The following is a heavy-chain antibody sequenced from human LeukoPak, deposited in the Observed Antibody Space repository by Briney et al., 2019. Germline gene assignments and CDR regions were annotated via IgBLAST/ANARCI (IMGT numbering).Heavy chain of an antibody. CDR2: ISGYNGNT. CDR3: ARDSPHEYSNSARGFDY. D-gene: IGHD6-6*01. V-gene: IGHV1-18*01. CDR1: GYIFSSYG. Sequence: ASVKVSCEASGYIFSSYGISWVRQAPGQGLEWMGWISGYNGNTNYAEKFQGRVTMTTETSTSTAYMEWRSLRSDDTAVYYCARDSPHEYSNSARGFDYWGQGTLVTVSS. J-gene: IGHJ4*02.